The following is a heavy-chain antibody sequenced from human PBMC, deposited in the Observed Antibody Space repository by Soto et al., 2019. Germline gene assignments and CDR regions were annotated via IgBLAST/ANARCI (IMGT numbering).Heavy chain of an antibody. CDR1: EFTFSNYW. J-gene: IGHJ5*02. CDR2: INGDGSSR. Sequence: PGRTLGLSCAASEFTFSNYWMHWVRQAPGKGLEWVSRINGDGSSRNYADSVKGRLTISIDNAKNTMYLQTNSLRAEDNAVYYCVRDHDDYWSRYFWFYPLCQRTLVTLSS. D-gene: IGHD3-3*01. V-gene: IGHV3-74*01. CDR3: VRDHDDYWSRYFWFYP.